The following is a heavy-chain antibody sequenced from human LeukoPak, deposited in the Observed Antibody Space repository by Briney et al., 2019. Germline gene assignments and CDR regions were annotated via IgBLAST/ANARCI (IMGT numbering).Heavy chain of an antibody. CDR1: GFTFSRYA. J-gene: IGHJ4*02. CDR2: ISGMGDST. V-gene: IGHV3-23*01. Sequence: PGRSMTLSCPASGFTFSRYAISWVRQAQGKWLEWVSDISGMGDSTYYADSVKGRFTISRDHSKNTLYLQMNSLRAEDTAVYYCAKRAAAEIDYWGQGTLVTVSS. CDR3: AKRAAAEIDY. D-gene: IGHD6-13*01.